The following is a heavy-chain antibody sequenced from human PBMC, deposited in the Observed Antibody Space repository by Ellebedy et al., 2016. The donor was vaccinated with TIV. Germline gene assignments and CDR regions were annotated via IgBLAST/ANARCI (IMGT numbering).Heavy chain of an antibody. J-gene: IGHJ4*02. Sequence: GGSLRLXXEASGFTFSRFAMSWVRQAPGKGLEWVSGISSSGSFTYYVDPVKGRFTISRDKSKNTLYLQMNSLRAEDTAVYYCARDRDSNYYFDYWGQGTLVTVSS. CDR2: ISSSGSFT. CDR1: GFTFSRFA. V-gene: IGHV3-23*01. D-gene: IGHD4-11*01. CDR3: ARDRDSNYYFDY.